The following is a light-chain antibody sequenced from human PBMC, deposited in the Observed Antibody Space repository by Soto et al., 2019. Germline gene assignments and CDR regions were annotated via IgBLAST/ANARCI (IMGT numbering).Light chain of an antibody. CDR1: SSNIGSTYD. CDR3: QSSEDSLSVHYV. CDR2: GNT. J-gene: IGLJ1*01. V-gene: IGLV1-40*01. Sequence: QSVRTQPPSVSGAPGQRVTISCTGSSSNIGSTYDVQWYQQLPGTAPKLLIHGNTDRPSGVPDRFSGSKSGTSASLAITGLQADDEADYYCQSSEDSLSVHYVFGTGTKVTVL.